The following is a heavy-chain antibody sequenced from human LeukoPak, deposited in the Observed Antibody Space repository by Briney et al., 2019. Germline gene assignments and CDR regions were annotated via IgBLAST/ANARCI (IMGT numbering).Heavy chain of an antibody. D-gene: IGHD3-10*01. CDR3: ARDREGYYGSGTYEYYFDY. V-gene: IGHV1-18*01. CDR1: GYTSTSYG. Sequence: ASVKVSCKASGYTSTSYGITWVRQAPGQGLEWMGWISAYSGNTNYAQKLQGRVTMTTDTSTSTAYMELRSLRSDDTAVYYCARDREGYYGSGTYEYYFDYWGQGTLVTVSS. J-gene: IGHJ4*02. CDR2: ISAYSGNT.